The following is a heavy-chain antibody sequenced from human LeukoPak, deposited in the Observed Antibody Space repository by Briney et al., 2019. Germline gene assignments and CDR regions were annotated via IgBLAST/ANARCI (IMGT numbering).Heavy chain of an antibody. D-gene: IGHD3-10*01. CDR3: ASMWEGYYYGPDAFDI. CDR1: GFTFSSYS. Sequence: PGGSLRLSCAASGFTFSSYSMNWVRQAPGKGLEWVSSISSSSSYIYYADSVKGRFTISRDNAKNSLYLQMNSLRAEDTAVYYCASMWEGYYYGPDAFDIWGQGTMVTVPS. J-gene: IGHJ3*02. CDR2: ISSSSSYI. V-gene: IGHV3-21*01.